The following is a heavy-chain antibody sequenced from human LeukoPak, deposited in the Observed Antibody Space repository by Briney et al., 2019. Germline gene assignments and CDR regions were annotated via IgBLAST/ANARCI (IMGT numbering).Heavy chain of an antibody. Sequence: SVKVSCKASGGTFSSYTISWVRQAPGQGLEWMGRIIPIPGIANYAQKFQGRVTITADKSTSTAYMELSSLRSEDTAVYYCARDVGVAVAANHWYFDLWGRGTLVTVSS. V-gene: IGHV1-69*04. J-gene: IGHJ2*01. D-gene: IGHD6-19*01. CDR3: ARDVGVAVAANHWYFDL. CDR1: GGTFSSYT. CDR2: IIPIPGIA.